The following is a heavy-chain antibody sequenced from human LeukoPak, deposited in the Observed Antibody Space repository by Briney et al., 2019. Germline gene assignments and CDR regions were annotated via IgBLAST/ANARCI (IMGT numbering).Heavy chain of an antibody. Sequence: GGSLRLSCEATGFSFSSYTMSWVRLAPGEGREWVSASSGRGDSADYADAMKGRFTISRDNSKSTLYLQMTSLRVDDTAVYYCAKRATTGGFDSWGQGTLVTVSS. V-gene: IGHV3-23*01. CDR2: SSGRGDSA. D-gene: IGHD1-1*01. J-gene: IGHJ4*02. CDR3: AKRATTGGFDS. CDR1: GFSFSSYT.